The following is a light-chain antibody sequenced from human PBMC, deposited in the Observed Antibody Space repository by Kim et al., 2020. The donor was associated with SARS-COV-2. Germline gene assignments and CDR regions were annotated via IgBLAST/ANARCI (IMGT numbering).Light chain of an antibody. V-gene: IGLV3-25*03. CDR3: QSADSNCTVV. J-gene: IGLJ2*01. CDR2: KDS. Sequence: SYELTQPPSVSVSPGQTARITCSGDALPKQYAYWYQQKPGQAPVLVIYKDSERPSGIPERFSGSSSGTTVTLTISGVQAEDEADYYWQSADSNCTVVFGGGTPLTL. CDR1: ALPKQY.